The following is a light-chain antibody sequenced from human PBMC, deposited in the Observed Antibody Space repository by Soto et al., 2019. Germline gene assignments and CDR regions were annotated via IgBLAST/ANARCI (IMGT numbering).Light chain of an antibody. CDR1: QSVLHRPTNKNY. CDR2: LGS. V-gene: IGKV2-28*01. J-gene: IGKJ1*01. Sequence: VMTQSQDSLAVSLGERAAINCKSSQSVLHRPTNKNYLDWYLQKPGQSPQLLIYLGSIRASGVPGRFSGSGSGTYFTLKISRVEAEDVGVYYCRQARQTAWTFGHVTKVDI. CDR3: RQARQTAWT.